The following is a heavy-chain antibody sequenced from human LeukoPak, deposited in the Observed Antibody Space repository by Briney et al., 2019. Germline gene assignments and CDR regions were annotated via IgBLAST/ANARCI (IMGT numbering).Heavy chain of an antibody. CDR2: IYYSGST. Sequence: PSETLSLTCTVSGGSISSSDYYWSWIRQPPGKGLEWIGYIYYSGSTFYNPPLKSRVTISVDTSKNQFSLRLSSVTAADTAVYYCARDHGNRYYYYGMDVWGQGTTVTVSS. D-gene: IGHD1-14*01. J-gene: IGHJ6*02. V-gene: IGHV4-30-4*01. CDR1: GGSISSSDYY. CDR3: ARDHGNRYYYYGMDV.